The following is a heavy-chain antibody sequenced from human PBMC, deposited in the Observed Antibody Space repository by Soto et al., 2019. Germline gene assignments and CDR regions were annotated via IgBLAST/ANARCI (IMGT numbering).Heavy chain of an antibody. CDR1: GFTFSSYG. D-gene: IGHD3-22*01. CDR2: IWYDGSNK. V-gene: IGHV3-33*01. J-gene: IGHJ6*02. CDR3: AREGLASDSSGYSVYYYYYGMDV. Sequence: PGGSLRLSCAASGFTFSSYGMHWVRQAPGKGLEWVAVIWYDGSNKYYADSVKGRFTISRDNSKNTLYLQMNSLRAEDTAVYYCAREGLASDSSGYSVYYYYYGMDVWGQGTTVTVSS.